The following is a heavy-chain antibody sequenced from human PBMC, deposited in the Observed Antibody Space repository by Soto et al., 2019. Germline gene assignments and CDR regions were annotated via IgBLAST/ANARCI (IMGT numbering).Heavy chain of an antibody. CDR3: ARGRPHCSSTSCYLEAFDI. V-gene: IGHV1-8*02. D-gene: IGHD2-2*01. CDR1: GYTFTSYY. J-gene: IGHJ3*02. Sequence: ASVKVSCKASGYTFTSYYMHWVRQATGQGLEWMGWMNPNSGNTGYAQKFQGRVTMTRNTSISTAYMELSSLRSEDTAVYYCARGRPHCSSTSCYLEAFDIWGQGTMVTVSS. CDR2: MNPNSGNT.